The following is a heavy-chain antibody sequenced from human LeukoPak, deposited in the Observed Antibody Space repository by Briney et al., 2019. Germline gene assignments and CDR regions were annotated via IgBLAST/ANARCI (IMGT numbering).Heavy chain of an antibody. V-gene: IGHV4-30-2*01. Sequence: PSETLSLTCTFSGGSISSGSYSWSWIRQPPGKGLEWIGYIYPRGSTYYNPSLKSRVTMSLDRSANQFSLNLSSVTAADTAVYYCARFSPRAMGNYFDFWGQGTLVTVSS. J-gene: IGHJ4*02. D-gene: IGHD7-27*01. CDR1: GGSISSGSYS. CDR2: IYPRGST. CDR3: ARFSPRAMGNYFDF.